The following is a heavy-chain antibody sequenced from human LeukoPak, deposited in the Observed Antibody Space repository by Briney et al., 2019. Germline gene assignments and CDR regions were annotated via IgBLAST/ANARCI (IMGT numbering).Heavy chain of an antibody. D-gene: IGHD3-3*01. CDR2: INHSGST. J-gene: IGHJ6*03. V-gene: IGHV4-34*01. CDR1: GGSFSGYY. Sequence: SETLSLTCAVYGGSFSGYYWSWIRQPPGKGLEWIGEINHSGSTNYNPSLKSRVTISVDTSKNQFSLKLSSVTAADTAVYYCARVLRPNQGYYYYYYMDVWGKGTTVTVSS. CDR3: ARVLRPNQGYYYYYYMDV.